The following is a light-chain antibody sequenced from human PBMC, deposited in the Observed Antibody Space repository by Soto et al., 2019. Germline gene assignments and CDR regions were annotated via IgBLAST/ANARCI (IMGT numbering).Light chain of an antibody. V-gene: IGKV1D-12*01. CDR1: QDISVW. J-gene: IGKJ3*01. CDR2: AAS. CDR3: QQANSFPRT. Sequence: DIQMTQSPSSVSASVGDRVTITCRASQDISVWLAWYQQKPGKAPKLLIYAASNLQTGVPSRFSGSGSGTDFTLSIHSRQPEDFATYYCQQANSFPRTFGPGTKVDIK.